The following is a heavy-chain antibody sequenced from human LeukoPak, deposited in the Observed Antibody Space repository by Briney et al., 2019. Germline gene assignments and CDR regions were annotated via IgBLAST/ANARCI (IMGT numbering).Heavy chain of an antibody. J-gene: IGHJ1*01. CDR3: ARRGIAVAGTPAEYSQH. CDR1: GYSFTNYW. V-gene: IGHV5-51*01. CDR2: IYPGDSDT. D-gene: IGHD6-19*01. Sequence: GESLKISCKGSGYSFTNYWIGWVRQMPGKGLEWMGIIYPGDSDTRYSPSFQGQVTISADKSISTAYLHWSSLKASDTAMYYCARRGIAVAGTPAEYSQHWGQGTLVTVSS.